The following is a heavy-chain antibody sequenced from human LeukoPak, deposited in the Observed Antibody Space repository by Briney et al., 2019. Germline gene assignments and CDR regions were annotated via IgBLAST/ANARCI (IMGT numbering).Heavy chain of an antibody. CDR2: INPNSGGT. D-gene: IGHD2-2*01. Sequence: GASVKVSCKASGYTFTGYYMHWVRQAPGQGLEWMGWINPNSGGTNYAQKFQGRVTMTRDTSISTAYMELSRLRSDDTAVYYCAREDCSSTSCYHPLSDYWGQGTLVTVSS. J-gene: IGHJ4*02. CDR3: AREDCSSTSCYHPLSDY. V-gene: IGHV1-2*02. CDR1: GYTFTGYY.